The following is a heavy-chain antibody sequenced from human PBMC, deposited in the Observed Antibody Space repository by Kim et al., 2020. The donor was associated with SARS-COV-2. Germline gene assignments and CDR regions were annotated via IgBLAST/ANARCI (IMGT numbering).Heavy chain of an antibody. CDR3: ARDRCSGWYGNYYYYMDV. CDR2: INAGNGNT. D-gene: IGHD6-19*01. J-gene: IGHJ6*03. Sequence: ASVKVSCKASGYTFTSYTMHWVRQAPGQRLEWMGWINAGNGNTKYSQNFQDRVTITRDTSASTAYMELSSLRPEDTAVYYCARDRCSGWYGNYYYYMDVWGKGTTVTVSS. V-gene: IGHV1-3*01. CDR1: GYTFTSYT.